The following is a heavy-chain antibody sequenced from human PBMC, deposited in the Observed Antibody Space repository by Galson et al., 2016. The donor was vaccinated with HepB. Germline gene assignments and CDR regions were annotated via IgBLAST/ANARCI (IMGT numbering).Heavy chain of an antibody. CDR1: GDSVSSTSAA. Sequence: CAISGDSVSSTSAAWNWIRQSPLRGLEWLGRTYYKSRWYNDYAVSMKSRIAISPDKSKNQFSLQLTSVTPEDTAVYFFAKEVFFTGVASFFDNWGQGALVTVSS. D-gene: IGHD3-3*01. CDR3: AKEVFFTGVASFFDN. CDR2: TYYKSRWYN. J-gene: IGHJ4*02. V-gene: IGHV6-1*01.